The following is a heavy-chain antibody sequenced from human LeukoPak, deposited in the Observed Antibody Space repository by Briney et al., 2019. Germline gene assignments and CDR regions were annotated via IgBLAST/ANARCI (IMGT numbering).Heavy chain of an antibody. CDR1: GYTFTSHY. Sequence: ASVKVSCKASGYTFTSHYMHWVRQAPGQGLEWMGIINPSGGSTSYAQKFQGRVTMTRDTSTSTVYMELSSLRSEDTAVYYCARERNCGDYSRVCMDYWGQGTLVTVSS. CDR3: ARERNCGDYSRVCMDY. CDR2: INPSGGST. D-gene: IGHD4-17*01. V-gene: IGHV1-46*01. J-gene: IGHJ4*02.